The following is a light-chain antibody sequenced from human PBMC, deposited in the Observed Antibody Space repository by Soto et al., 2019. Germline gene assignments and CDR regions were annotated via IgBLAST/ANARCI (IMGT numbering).Light chain of an antibody. Sequence: QSVLTQPPSASGTPGQRVFISCSGSSSNIGGTNYAYWYQQLPGAAPKLLMHSNNLRPSGVPERLSGSKSGTSASLAISGLRSEDEAVYYWASWDDRLGAVIFGGGTKVTVL. CDR3: ASWDDRLGAVI. CDR1: SSNIGGTNY. J-gene: IGLJ2*01. V-gene: IGLV1-47*02. CDR2: SNN.